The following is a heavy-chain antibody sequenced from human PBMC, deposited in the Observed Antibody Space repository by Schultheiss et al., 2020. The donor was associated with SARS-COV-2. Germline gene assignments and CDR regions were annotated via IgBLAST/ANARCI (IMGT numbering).Heavy chain of an antibody. V-gene: IGHV3-74*01. CDR2: INSDGSNT. CDR1: GFTFSMYW. CDR3: ARLWGDRGMDV. D-gene: IGHD3-10*01. Sequence: GGSLRLSCAASGFTFSMYWMHWVRQAPGKGLVWVSRINSDGSNTTYADSVKGRFTTSRDNAKNTVYLQMNSLRADDTAVYYCARLWGDRGMDVWGQGTTVTVSS. J-gene: IGHJ6*02.